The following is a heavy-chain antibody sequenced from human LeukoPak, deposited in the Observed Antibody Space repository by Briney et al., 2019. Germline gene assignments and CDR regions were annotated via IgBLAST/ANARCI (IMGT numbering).Heavy chain of an antibody. Sequence: ASVKVSCKASGYTFTSYGISWVRQAPGQGLEWMGWISAYNGNTNYAQKLQGRVTMTTDTSTSTAYMELRSLRSDDTAVYYCARDVRFGSYGVRWFDPWGQGTLVTASS. CDR1: GYTFTSYG. CDR3: ARDVRFGSYGVRWFDP. J-gene: IGHJ5*02. V-gene: IGHV1-18*01. CDR2: ISAYNGNT. D-gene: IGHD1-26*01.